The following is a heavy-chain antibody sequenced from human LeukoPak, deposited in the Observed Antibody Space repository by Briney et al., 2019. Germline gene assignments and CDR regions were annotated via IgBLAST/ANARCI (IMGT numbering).Heavy chain of an antibody. V-gene: IGHV1-18*01. J-gene: IGHJ4*02. Sequence: VASVKVSCKASGYTFTSYGISLVRQAPGQGLEWMGWISAYNGNTNYAQKLQGRVTMTTDTSTSTAYMELRSLRSDDTAVYYCARDLRLTTVTIFASRYWGQGTLLTVSS. CDR2: ISAYNGNT. CDR1: GYTFTSYG. CDR3: ARDLRLTTVTIFASRY. D-gene: IGHD4-17*01.